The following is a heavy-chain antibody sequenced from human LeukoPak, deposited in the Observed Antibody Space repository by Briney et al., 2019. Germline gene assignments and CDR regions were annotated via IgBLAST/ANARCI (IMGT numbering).Heavy chain of an antibody. V-gene: IGHV5-51*01. CDR2: TYPRDSET. D-gene: IGHD3-3*01. J-gene: IGHJ3*01. CDR3: ARQGLRDFWCPTGACDV. Sequence: GESLKISCKASGYYFTNYWIWGVRQIPGKGLELMGITYPRDSETTYSQSLQGQVIIGGDKSITNAYQQWRSLRASDTAMYYCARQGLRDFWCPTGACDVWGQGTMVTVSS. CDR1: GYYFTNYW.